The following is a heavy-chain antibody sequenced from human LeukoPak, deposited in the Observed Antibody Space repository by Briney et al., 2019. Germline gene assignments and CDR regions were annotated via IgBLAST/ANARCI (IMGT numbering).Heavy chain of an antibody. CDR3: ATMYGAAWVDGYYFDN. V-gene: IGHV4-59*11. D-gene: IGHD3-3*01. J-gene: IGHJ4*02. CDR2: VYYTGNT. CDR1: GGSIFSHY. Sequence: SETLSLTCTVSGGSIFSHYWNWIRQPPGKGLEWIGYVYYTGNTYYNPYLKSRVAISIDTSKNQFSLKLSSVTSADTAVYYCATMYGAAWVDGYYFDNWGQGSLVTVSS.